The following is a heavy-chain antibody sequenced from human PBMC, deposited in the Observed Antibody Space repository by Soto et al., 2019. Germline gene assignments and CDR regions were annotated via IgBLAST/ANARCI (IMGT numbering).Heavy chain of an antibody. V-gene: IGHV3-23*01. CDR3: AKVVSPIVGATTNYYYYMDV. J-gene: IGHJ6*03. CDR2: ISGSGGST. Sequence: GESLKISCAASGFTFSSYAMSWVRQAPGKGLEWVSAISGSGGSTYYADSVKGRFTISRDNSKNTLYLQMNSRRAEDTAVYYCAKVVSPIVGATTNYYYYMDVWGKGTTVTVSS. CDR1: GFTFSSYA. D-gene: IGHD1-26*01.